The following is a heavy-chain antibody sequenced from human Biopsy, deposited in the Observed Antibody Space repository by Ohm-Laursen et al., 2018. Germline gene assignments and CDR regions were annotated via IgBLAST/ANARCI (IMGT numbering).Heavy chain of an antibody. CDR1: GYTFTSYG. CDR3: ARISITRLLDY. V-gene: IGHV1-18*01. J-gene: IGHJ4*02. CDR2: INTYNANT. D-gene: IGHD3-3*01. Sequence: VASVKVSCKASGYTFTSYGISWVRQAPGQGLEWMGWINTYNANTLYAQKFQHRVTMTTDTSTSTAYMELRSLTSDDTAVYYCARISITRLLDYWGQGTLVTVSS.